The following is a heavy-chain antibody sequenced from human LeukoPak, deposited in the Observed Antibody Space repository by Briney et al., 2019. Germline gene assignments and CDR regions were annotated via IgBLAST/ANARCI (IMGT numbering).Heavy chain of an antibody. D-gene: IGHD3-3*01. J-gene: IGHJ4*02. Sequence: PGGSLRLSCAASGFIFNKHAMSWVRQAPGQGLVWVSRIKGDGISTNYADSVKGRFTISRDIAKNTLYLQMNSLRAEDTGVYYCAKDHYWSIDYWGRGTLVTVSS. CDR2: IKGDGIST. CDR3: AKDHYWSIDY. V-gene: IGHV3-74*01. CDR1: GFIFNKHA.